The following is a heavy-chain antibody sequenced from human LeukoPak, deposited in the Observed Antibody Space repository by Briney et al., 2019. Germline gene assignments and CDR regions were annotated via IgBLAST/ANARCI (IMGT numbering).Heavy chain of an antibody. Sequence: ASVEVSCKASGYTFTDYYMHWVRQAPGQGLEWMGWINPNSGGTNYAQKFQGWVTMTRDTSISTAYMELSRLRSDDTTVYYCARGGATRPSDAFDIWGQGTMVTVSS. J-gene: IGHJ3*02. CDR3: ARGGATRPSDAFDI. V-gene: IGHV1-2*04. D-gene: IGHD1-26*01. CDR2: INPNSGGT. CDR1: GYTFTDYY.